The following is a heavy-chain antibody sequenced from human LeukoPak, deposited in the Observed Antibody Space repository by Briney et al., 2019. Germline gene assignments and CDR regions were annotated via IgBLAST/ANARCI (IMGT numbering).Heavy chain of an antibody. J-gene: IGHJ4*02. Sequence: PGGSLRLSCVASGFTFSSYGVRWVRQPPGKGLEWVAFIRYDGSNKYYADSVKGRFTISRDNSRDTLHLQMNSLRAEDTAVYYCAKDNYDYGDYDGGDYWGQGTLVTVSS. D-gene: IGHD4-17*01. V-gene: IGHV3-30*02. CDR2: IRYDGSNK. CDR3: AKDNYDYGDYDGGDY. CDR1: GFTFSSYG.